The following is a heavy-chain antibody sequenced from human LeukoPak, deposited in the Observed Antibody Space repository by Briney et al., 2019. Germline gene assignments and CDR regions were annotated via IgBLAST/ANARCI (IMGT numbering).Heavy chain of an antibody. V-gene: IGHV1-69*06. CDR3: ARVVGLTGYSSSWYSGYYYYMDV. CDR1: GYDFSRYD. Sequence: GASVMVSCKASGYDFSRYDINWVRQAPGQGLEWMGGIIPIFGTTNYAQKFQDRVMITADKSTSTAYMELSSLRSEDTAVYYCARVVGLTGYSSSWYSGYYYYMDVRGKGTTVTVSS. CDR2: IIPIFGTT. D-gene: IGHD6-13*01. J-gene: IGHJ6*03.